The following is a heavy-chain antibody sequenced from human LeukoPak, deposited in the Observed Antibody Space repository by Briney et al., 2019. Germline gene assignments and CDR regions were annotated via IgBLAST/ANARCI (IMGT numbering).Heavy chain of an antibody. CDR2: IRSKANSYAT. CDR1: GFTFSGSA. J-gene: IGHJ6*03. D-gene: IGHD6-19*01. Sequence: PGGSLRLSCAASGFTFSGSAMHWVRQASGKGLEWVGRIRSKANSYATAYAASVKGRFTISRDDSKNTAYLQMNSLKTEDTAVYYCTRHGGSGWYLISYYYYYMDVWGKGTTVTVSS. V-gene: IGHV3-73*01. CDR3: TRHGGSGWYLISYYYYYMDV.